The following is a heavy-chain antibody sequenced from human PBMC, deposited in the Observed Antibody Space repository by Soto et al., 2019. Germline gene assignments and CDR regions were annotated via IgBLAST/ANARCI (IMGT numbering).Heavy chain of an antibody. J-gene: IGHJ3*01. CDR2: ISASNGNT. CDR1: GFRFSDYG. Sequence: ASVKVSCKASGFRFSDYGFNWLRQAPGQGLEWMGWISASNGNTETAQGLQDRVTMTTDSSTTTAHMDLTNLTTDDTAIYYCARSYYLADAFDVWGQGTMVTFSS. CDR3: ARSYYLADAFDV. D-gene: IGHD3-16*01. V-gene: IGHV1-18*01.